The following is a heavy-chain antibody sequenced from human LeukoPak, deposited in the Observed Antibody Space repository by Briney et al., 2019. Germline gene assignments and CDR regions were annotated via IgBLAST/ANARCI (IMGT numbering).Heavy chain of an antibody. Sequence: PSETLSLTCTVSGGSISSYYWSWIRQPPGKGLEWIGYIYYSGSTNYNPSLKSRVTISVDTSKNQFSLKLSSVTAADTAAYYCARRMIAAAAYNWFDPWGQGTLVTVSS. D-gene: IGHD6-13*01. CDR1: GGSISSYY. V-gene: IGHV4-59*12. CDR2: IYYSGST. CDR3: ARRMIAAAAYNWFDP. J-gene: IGHJ5*02.